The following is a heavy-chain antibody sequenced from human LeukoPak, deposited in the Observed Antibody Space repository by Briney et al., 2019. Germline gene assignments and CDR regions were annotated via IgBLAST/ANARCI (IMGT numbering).Heavy chain of an antibody. CDR1: GFTFSSYA. D-gene: IGHD1-14*01. J-gene: IGHJ4*02. Sequence: PGGSLRLSCAASGFTFSSYAMSWVRQAPRKGLEWVSAISGSGGSTYYADSVKGRFTISRDNSKNTLYLQINSLRAEDTAVYYCANRKRGFDYWGQGTLVTVSS. CDR3: ANRKRGFDY. CDR2: ISGSGGST. V-gene: IGHV3-23*01.